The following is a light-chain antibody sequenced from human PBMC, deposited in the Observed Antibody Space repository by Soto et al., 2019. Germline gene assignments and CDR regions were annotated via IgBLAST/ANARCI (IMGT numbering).Light chain of an antibody. CDR2: QVS. CDR3: SSYTSSSTYV. Sequence: QSALTQPASVSGSPGQSITISCTGTSSDVGNYNYVSWYQQHPGKAPQLMIFQVSNRASGVSNRFSGSKSGDTASLTISGLQDEEEADYYCSSYTSSSTYVFGTGTKVTV. J-gene: IGLJ1*01. CDR1: SSDVGNYNY. V-gene: IGLV2-14*01.